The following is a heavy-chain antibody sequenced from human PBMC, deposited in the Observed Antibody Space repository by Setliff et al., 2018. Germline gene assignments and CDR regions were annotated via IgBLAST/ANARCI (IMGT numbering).Heavy chain of an antibody. Sequence: GGSLRLSCAASGFTFSSSWMHWVCQAPEKGLEWVADIKCDGSEKYYVDSVKGRLTISRDNAKNSLYLQVNSLRAEDMTVYYCARVGKAYYGMDVWGQGTTVTVSS. V-gene: IGHV3-7*03. J-gene: IGHJ6*02. CDR3: ARVGKAYYGMDV. CDR2: IKCDGSEK. CDR1: GFTFSSSW.